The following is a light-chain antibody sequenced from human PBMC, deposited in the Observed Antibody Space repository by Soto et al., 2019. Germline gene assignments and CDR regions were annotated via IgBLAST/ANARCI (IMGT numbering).Light chain of an antibody. CDR1: QSVSAGY. Sequence: EIVLTQSPGTLSSSTGESATLSCRASQSVSAGYFAWYQQKPGQAPRLLIYGASSRATGIPDRFSGSGSGTDFTLTISRLEPEDFAVYYCQQYDESARYTLGQGTKVDIK. V-gene: IGKV3-20*01. J-gene: IGKJ2*01. CDR3: QQYDESARYT. CDR2: GAS.